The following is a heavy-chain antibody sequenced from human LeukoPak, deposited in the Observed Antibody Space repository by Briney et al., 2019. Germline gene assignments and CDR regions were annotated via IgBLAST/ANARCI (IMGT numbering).Heavy chain of an antibody. CDR2: ISYDGSNK. V-gene: IGHV3-30*18. Sequence: GRSLRLSCAASGFTFSSYGMHWVRQAPGKGLEWVAVISYDGSNKYYADSVKGRFTISRDNSKNTLYLQMNSLRAEDTAVYYCAKDEWGVVPAANFDYWGQGTLVTVSS. CDR3: AKDEWGVVPAANFDY. CDR1: GFTFSSYG. J-gene: IGHJ4*02. D-gene: IGHD2-2*01.